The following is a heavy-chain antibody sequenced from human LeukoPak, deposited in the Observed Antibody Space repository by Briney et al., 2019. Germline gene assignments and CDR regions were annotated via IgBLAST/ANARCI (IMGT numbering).Heavy chain of an antibody. V-gene: IGHV3-64*01. CDR1: GFTFSRYA. Sequence: GGSLRLSRAVSGFTFSRYAMHWVRQAPGKGLEYVSVISSNGGSTYYANSVKGRFIISRDNSKNTLYLQMGSLRAEDMAVYYCARGRLVVTALDYWGQGTLVTVSS. CDR2: ISSNGGST. CDR3: ARGRLVVTALDY. J-gene: IGHJ4*02. D-gene: IGHD2-21*02.